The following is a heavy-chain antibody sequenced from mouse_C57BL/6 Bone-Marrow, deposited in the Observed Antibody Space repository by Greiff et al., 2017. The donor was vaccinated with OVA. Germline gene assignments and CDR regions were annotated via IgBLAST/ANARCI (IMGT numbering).Heavy chain of an antibody. D-gene: IGHD1-1*01. CDR1: GFTFSSYG. Sequence: EVQLVESGGDLVKPGGSLKLSCAASGFTFSSYGMSWVRQTPDKRLEWVATISSGGSYTYYPDSVKGRFTISRDNAKNTLYLQMSSLKSEDTAMYYCARQGFYYGSSRAMDYWGQGTSVTVSS. CDR3: ARQGFYYGSSRAMDY. CDR2: ISSGGSYT. J-gene: IGHJ4*01. V-gene: IGHV5-6*01.